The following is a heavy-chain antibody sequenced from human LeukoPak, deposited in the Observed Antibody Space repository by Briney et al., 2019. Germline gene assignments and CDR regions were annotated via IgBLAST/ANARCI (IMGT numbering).Heavy chain of an antibody. J-gene: IGHJ4*02. CDR3: AKLCIIMVRGEIDY. Sequence: GGSLRLSCAASGFTFSSYGMHWVRQAPGKGLEWVAVISYDGSNKYYADSVKGRFTISRDNSKNTLYLQMNSLRAEDTAVYYCAKLCIIMVRGEIDYWGQGTLVTVSS. V-gene: IGHV3-30*18. CDR1: GFTFSSYG. CDR2: ISYDGSNK. D-gene: IGHD3-10*01.